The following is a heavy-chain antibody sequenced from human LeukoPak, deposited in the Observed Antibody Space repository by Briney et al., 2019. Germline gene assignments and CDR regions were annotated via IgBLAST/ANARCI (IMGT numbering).Heavy chain of an antibody. CDR1: GFTFRDYA. D-gene: IGHD3-10*01. V-gene: IGHV3-49*03. CDR3: TRDTGSYLDSDWFDP. J-gene: IGHJ5*02. Sequence: GGSLRLSYTASGFTFRDYAMSWFRQAPGKGLEWVGFIRSKAYGGTTEYAASVKGRFTISRDDSKSIAYLQMNSLKTEDTAVYYCTRDTGSYLDSDWFDPWGQGTLVTVSS. CDR2: IRSKAYGGTT.